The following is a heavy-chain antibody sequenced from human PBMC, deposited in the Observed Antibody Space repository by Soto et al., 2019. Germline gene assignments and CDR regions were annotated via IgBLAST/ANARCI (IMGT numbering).Heavy chain of an antibody. J-gene: IGHJ6*02. Sequence: GFLRLSCAASRFTFSSYGMHWVRQAPGKGLEWVAVISYDGSNKYYADSVKGRFTISRDNSKNTLYLQMNSLRAEDTAVYYCAKNTADLAGLYYYYGMDVWGQGTTVTVSS. V-gene: IGHV3-30*18. CDR2: ISYDGSNK. CDR1: RFTFSSYG. CDR3: AKNTADLAGLYYYYGMDV. D-gene: IGHD6-19*01.